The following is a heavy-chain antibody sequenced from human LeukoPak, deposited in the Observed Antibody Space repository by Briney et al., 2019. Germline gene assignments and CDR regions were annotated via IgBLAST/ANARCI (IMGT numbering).Heavy chain of an antibody. J-gene: IGHJ4*02. D-gene: IGHD4-17*01. CDR2: ISVNSDHK. CDR3: TRGSYGDYDY. Sequence: GGSLRLPCAASGFTFSSYTMNWVRQAPGKGLEWVASISVNSDHKPYADSVKGRFTISRDNAKNSLYLQMNSLTADDTAVYFCTRGSYGDYDYWGQGNLVTVSS. V-gene: IGHV3-21*01. CDR1: GFTFSSYT.